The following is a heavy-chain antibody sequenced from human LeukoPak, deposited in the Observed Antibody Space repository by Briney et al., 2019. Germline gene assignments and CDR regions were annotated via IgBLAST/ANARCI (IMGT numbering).Heavy chain of an antibody. CDR3: AREGGVVGATTY. V-gene: IGHV4-34*01. CDR2: INHSGST. J-gene: IGHJ4*02. CDR1: GGSFSGYY. Sequence: PSETLSLTCAVYGGSFSGYYWSWIRQPPGKGLEWIGEINHSGSTNYNPSLKSRVTISVDTSKNQFSLKLSSVTAADTAVYYCAREGGVVGATTYWGQGTLVTVSS. D-gene: IGHD1-26*01.